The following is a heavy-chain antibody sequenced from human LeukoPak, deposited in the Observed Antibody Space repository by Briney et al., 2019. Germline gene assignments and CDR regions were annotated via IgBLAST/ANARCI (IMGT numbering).Heavy chain of an antibody. CDR1: GFTFSSYG. D-gene: IGHD1-26*01. V-gene: IGHV3-30*18. CDR2: ISYDGSNK. Sequence: GGSLRLSCAASGFTFSSYGMHWVRQAPGKGLEWVAVISYDGSNKYYADSVKGRFTISRDNSKNTLYLQMNSLRAEDTAVYYCAKDRLLGADALDYWGQGTLVTVSS. CDR3: AKDRLLGADALDY. J-gene: IGHJ4*02.